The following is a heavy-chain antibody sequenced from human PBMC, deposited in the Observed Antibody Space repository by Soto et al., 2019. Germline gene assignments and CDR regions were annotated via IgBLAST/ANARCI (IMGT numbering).Heavy chain of an antibody. CDR2: INHSGST. J-gene: IGHJ3*02. CDR1: GGSFSGYY. CDR3: ASLTYSSSSDAFDI. Sequence: SETLSLTCAVYGGSFSGYYWSWIRQPPGKGLEWIGEINHSGSTNYNPSLKSRVTISVDTSKNQFSLKLSSVTAADTAVYYCASLTYSSSSDAFDIWGQGTMVTV. D-gene: IGHD6-6*01. V-gene: IGHV4-34*01.